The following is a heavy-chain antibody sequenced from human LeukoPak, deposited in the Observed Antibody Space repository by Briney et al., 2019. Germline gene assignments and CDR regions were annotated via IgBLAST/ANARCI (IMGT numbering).Heavy chain of an antibody. CDR3: AKDPMADYDFWSGYYSMEHQRTFDP. CDR1: GFTFSSYG. J-gene: IGHJ5*02. V-gene: IGHV3-30*02. CDR2: IRYDGSNK. D-gene: IGHD3-3*01. Sequence: GGSLRLSCAASGFTFSSYGMHWVRQAPGKGLEWVAFIRYDGSNKYYADSVKGRFTISRDNSKNTLYLQMNSLRAEDTAVYYCAKDPMADYDFWSGYYSMEHQRTFDPWGQGTLVTVSS.